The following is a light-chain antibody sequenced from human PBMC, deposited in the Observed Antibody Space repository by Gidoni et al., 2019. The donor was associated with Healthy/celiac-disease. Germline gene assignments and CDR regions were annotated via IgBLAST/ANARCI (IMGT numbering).Light chain of an antibody. Sequence: IHMTQSPSSLSASVGDRVTITCPASQSISSYLNWYQQKPGKAPKLLIYAASSLQSGVPSRFSGSGSGTDFTLTSSSLQPEDLATYYCQQNYRTLRDFGGGTKVEIK. CDR3: QQNYRTLRD. CDR1: QSISSY. J-gene: IGKJ4*01. CDR2: AAS. V-gene: IGKV1-39*01.